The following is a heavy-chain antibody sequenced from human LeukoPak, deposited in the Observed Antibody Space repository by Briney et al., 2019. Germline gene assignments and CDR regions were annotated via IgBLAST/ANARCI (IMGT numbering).Heavy chain of an antibody. V-gene: IGHV4-59*01. CDR2: IYYSGYT. D-gene: IGHD3-9*01. CDR3: ATYDILTGYGRAFDI. Sequence: SETLSLTCTVSGGSISSYYWSWIRQPPGKGLEWIGYIYYSGYTNYKPSLKSRVTISVDTSKNQFSLKLSSVTAADTAVYYCATYDILTGYGRAFDIWGQGTMVTVSS. CDR1: GGSISSYY. J-gene: IGHJ3*02.